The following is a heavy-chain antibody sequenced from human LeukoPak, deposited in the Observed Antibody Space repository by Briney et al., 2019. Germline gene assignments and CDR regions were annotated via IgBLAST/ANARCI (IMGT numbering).Heavy chain of an antibody. Sequence: GGSLRLSCAASGFTFSDYYMSWIRQAPGKGLEWVAVISYDGSNKYYADSVKGRFTISRDNSKNTLYLQMNSLRAEDTAVYYCARGSTYIDYWGQGTLVTVSS. CDR3: ARGSTYIDY. J-gene: IGHJ4*02. CDR2: ISYDGSNK. CDR1: GFTFSDYY. D-gene: IGHD5/OR15-5a*01. V-gene: IGHV3-30-3*01.